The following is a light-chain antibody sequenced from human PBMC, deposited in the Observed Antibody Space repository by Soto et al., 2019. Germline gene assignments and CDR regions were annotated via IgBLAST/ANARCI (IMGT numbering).Light chain of an antibody. CDR3: QQYGSSLLFT. Sequence: EIVLTQSPGTLSLSPGERATLSCRASQSVSSSYLSWYQQKPGQAPRLLIYGASSSATAIPDRFSGSRAGADFSLTISRLEPDDVAVYYCQQYGSSLLFTFGPGTKVDIK. CDR2: GAS. J-gene: IGKJ3*01. V-gene: IGKV3-20*01. CDR1: QSVSSSY.